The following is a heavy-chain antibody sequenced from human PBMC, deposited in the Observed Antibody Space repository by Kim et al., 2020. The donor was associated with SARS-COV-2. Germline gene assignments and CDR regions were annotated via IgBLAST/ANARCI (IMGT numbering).Heavy chain of an antibody. V-gene: IGHV3-30-3*01. J-gene: IGHJ2*01. Sequence: GGSLRLSCSASGFAFISYAIHWVRQAPGKGLEWVAVISSDGSRSYYANSVTGRLTISRDNSKSTLYLQMNSLTTEDTALYYCVRDTKGLTIFDLWGRGTLVTVSS. CDR3: VRDTKGLTIFDL. CDR2: ISSDGSRS. CDR1: GFAFISYA. D-gene: IGHD3-3*01.